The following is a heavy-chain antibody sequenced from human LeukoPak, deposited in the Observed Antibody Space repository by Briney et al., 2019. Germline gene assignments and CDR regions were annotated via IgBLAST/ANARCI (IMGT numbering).Heavy chain of an antibody. D-gene: IGHD3-10*01. J-gene: IGHJ4*02. CDR1: GFTFSSYW. V-gene: IGHV3-74*01. Sequence: GGSLRLSCAASGFTFSSYWMHWVRQAPGKGLVWVSRINSDGSSTSYADSVKGRFTISRDNAKNTLYLQMNSLRAEDTAVYYCSSDVLLWFGDLTPFDYWGQGTLVTVSS. CDR2: INSDGSST. CDR3: SSDVLLWFGDLTPFDY.